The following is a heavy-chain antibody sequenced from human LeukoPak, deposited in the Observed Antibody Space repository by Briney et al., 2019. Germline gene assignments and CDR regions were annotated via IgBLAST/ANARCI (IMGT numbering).Heavy chain of an antibody. CDR2: ISSSSSTI. CDR3: AKDPVARLWFGELHPPYYFDY. CDR1: GFTFSSYS. J-gene: IGHJ4*02. D-gene: IGHD3-10*01. V-gene: IGHV3-48*01. Sequence: PGGSLRLSCAASGFTFSSYSMNWVRQAPGKGLEWVSYISSSSSTIYYADSVKGRFTISRDNSKNTLYLQMNSLRAEDTAVYYCAKDPVARLWFGELHPPYYFDYWGQGTLVTVSS.